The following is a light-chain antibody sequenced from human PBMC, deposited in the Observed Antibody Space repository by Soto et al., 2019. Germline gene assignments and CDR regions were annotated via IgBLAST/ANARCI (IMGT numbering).Light chain of an antibody. V-gene: IGLV2-14*01. CDR1: TSDVVGYNY. CDR3: FSYTTSSAPYV. J-gene: IGLJ1*01. Sequence: QCSLTQAASVSGSPGQSITISCTGTTSDVVGYNYVSWYQQHPGKAPKLLIYEVSNRPSGASNRFSGSTYGNTASLTISGLQAEDEAAYYCFSYTTSSAPYVFGTGTKVTVL. CDR2: EVS.